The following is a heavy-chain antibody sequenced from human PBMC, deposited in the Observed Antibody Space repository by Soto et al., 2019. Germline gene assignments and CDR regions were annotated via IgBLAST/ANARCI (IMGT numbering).Heavy chain of an antibody. V-gene: IGHV3-23*01. CDR3: AKADYYDFWSGYLYYFDS. Sequence: EVQLLESGGGLVQPGGSLRLSCAASGFTFSSYAMSWVRQAPGKGLGWVSTISGSGGSTYYADSVKGRFTISRDNSKNTLYLQMNSLRAEDTAVYYCAKADYYDFWSGYLYYFDSWGQGTLVTVSS. CDR1: GFTFSSYA. CDR2: ISGSGGST. D-gene: IGHD3-3*01. J-gene: IGHJ4*02.